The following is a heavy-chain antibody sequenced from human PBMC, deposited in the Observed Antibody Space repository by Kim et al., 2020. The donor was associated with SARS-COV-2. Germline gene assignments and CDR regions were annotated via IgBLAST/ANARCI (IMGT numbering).Heavy chain of an antibody. J-gene: IGHJ4*02. V-gene: IGHV4-59*01. CDR1: GGSISSYY. CDR3: ARWGLYCSGGSCRDY. Sequence: SETLSLTCTVSGGSISSYYWSWIRQPPGKGLEWIGYIYYSGSTNYNPSLKSRVTISVDTSKNQFPLKLSSVTAADTAVYYCARWGLYCSGGSCRDYWGQGTLVTVSS. D-gene: IGHD2-15*01. CDR2: IYYSGST.